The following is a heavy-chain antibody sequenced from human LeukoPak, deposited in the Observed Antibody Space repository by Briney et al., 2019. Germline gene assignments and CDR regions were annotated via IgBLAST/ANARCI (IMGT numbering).Heavy chain of an antibody. CDR2: ISGSGVST. J-gene: IGHJ3*02. V-gene: IGHV3-23*01. CDR3: AKVLRTGTTFLGDAFDI. CDR1: GFTFSSYA. Sequence: GGSLRLSCAASGFTFSSYAMSWVRQAPGKGLEWVSAISGSGVSTYYADSVKGRFTISRDNSKNTLYLQMNSLRAEDTAVYYCAKVLRTGTTFLGDAFDIWGQGTMVTVSS. D-gene: IGHD1-7*01.